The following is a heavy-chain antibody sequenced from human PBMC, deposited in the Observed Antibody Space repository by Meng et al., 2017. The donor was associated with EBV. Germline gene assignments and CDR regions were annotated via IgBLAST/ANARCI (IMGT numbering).Heavy chain of an antibody. CDR1: GGPFRYYA. CDR2: FLPRLGAP. J-gene: IGHJ4*02. D-gene: IGHD3-10*01. Sequence: QVQLVQSAAEVKKXXSSVKVSCKTSGGPFRYYAISWVRQAPGQGLEWLGGFLPRLGAPNYAQKFHGGVKITADESTSTHYMDLSSLRSEDTAIYYCASESGRGYTPDYWGQGTLVTVSS. CDR3: ASESGRGYTPDY. V-gene: IGHV1-69*01.